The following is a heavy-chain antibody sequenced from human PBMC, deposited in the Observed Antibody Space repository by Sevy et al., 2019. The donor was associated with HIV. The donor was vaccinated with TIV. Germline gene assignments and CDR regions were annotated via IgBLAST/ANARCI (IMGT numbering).Heavy chain of an antibody. CDR1: GYTFSSYR. Sequence: ASVKVSCKISGYTFSSYRITWVQQAPGQGLECMGWISPHNGDTNYAQKLQGRVTMITDTSTTTAYMELRNLRSDDTAVYYCARAYCSGGRCYSLAYWGQGTLVTVSS. CDR2: ISPHNGDT. CDR3: ARAYCSGGRCYSLAY. J-gene: IGHJ4*01. V-gene: IGHV1-18*01. D-gene: IGHD2-15*01.